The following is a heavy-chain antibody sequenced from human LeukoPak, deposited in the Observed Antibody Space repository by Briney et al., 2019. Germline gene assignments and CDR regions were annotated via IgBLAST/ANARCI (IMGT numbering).Heavy chain of an antibody. CDR1: GFVLSDYG. CDR3: AKESDSGYHSEGPKT. J-gene: IGHJ5*02. D-gene: IGHD5-12*01. Sequence: SGGSLRLSCTASGFVLSDYGMHWVRQAPGKGLEWVAFVRNDGSNEYYVGSVKGRFTISRDKSKNTLYLQMNSLRAEDTAVYSCAKESDSGYHSEGPKTWGLGTLATVSS. V-gene: IGHV3-30*02. CDR2: VRNDGSNE.